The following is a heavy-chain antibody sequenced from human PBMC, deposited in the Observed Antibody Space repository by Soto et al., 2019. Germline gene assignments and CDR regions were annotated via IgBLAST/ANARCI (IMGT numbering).Heavy chain of an antibody. V-gene: IGHV1-18*01. J-gene: IGHJ4*02. CDR1: GYTFTSYG. CDR3: ARDRPKYYDFWSGYYY. CDR2: ISAYNGNT. D-gene: IGHD3-3*01. Sequence: GASVKVSCKASGYTFTSYGISWVRQAPGQGLEWMGWISAYNGNTNYAQKLQGRVTMTTDTSTSTAYMELRSLRSDDTAVYYCARDRPKYYDFWSGYYYWGQGTLVTVSS.